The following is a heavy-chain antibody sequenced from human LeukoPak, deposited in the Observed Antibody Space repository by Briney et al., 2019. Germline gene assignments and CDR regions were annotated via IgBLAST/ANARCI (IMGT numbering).Heavy chain of an antibody. CDR1: GGSFGGYY. V-gene: IGHV4-34*01. CDR2: INHSGST. Sequence: SETLSLTCAVYGGSFGGYYWSWIRQPPGKGLEWIGEINHSGSTNYNPSLKSRVTISVDTSKNQFSLKLSSVTAADTAVYYCAGELGGGMDVWGQGTTVTVSS. CDR3: AGELGGGMDV. J-gene: IGHJ6*02. D-gene: IGHD1-7*01.